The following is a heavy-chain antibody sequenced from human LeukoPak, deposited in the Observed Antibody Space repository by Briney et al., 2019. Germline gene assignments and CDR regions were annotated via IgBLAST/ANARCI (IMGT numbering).Heavy chain of an antibody. D-gene: IGHD6-13*01. CDR1: GFTFSGYG. CDR3: EGVAVAGVY. J-gene: IGHJ4*02. CDR2: IRYDGSSK. Sequence: GGSLRLSCAASGFTFSGYGMHWVRQAPGKGLEWVAFIRYDGSSKYYADSVKGRFTISRDNSKNTLFLQMNSLRAEDTAVYYCEGVAVAGVYWGQGTLVTVSS. V-gene: IGHV3-30*02.